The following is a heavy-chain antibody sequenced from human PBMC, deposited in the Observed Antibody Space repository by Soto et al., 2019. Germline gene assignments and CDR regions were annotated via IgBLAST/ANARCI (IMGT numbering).Heavy chain of an antibody. Sequence: ASVKVSCKASGYTFTGYYMHWVRRAPGQGLEWMGWINPNSGGTNYAQKFQGRVTMTRDTSISTAYMELSRLRSDDTAVYYCARDQTKAPYYDFWSGYYSRDSHYYYGMDVWGQGTTVTVSS. CDR2: INPNSGGT. J-gene: IGHJ6*02. D-gene: IGHD3-3*01. V-gene: IGHV1-2*02. CDR1: GYTFTGYY. CDR3: ARDQTKAPYYDFWSGYYSRDSHYYYGMDV.